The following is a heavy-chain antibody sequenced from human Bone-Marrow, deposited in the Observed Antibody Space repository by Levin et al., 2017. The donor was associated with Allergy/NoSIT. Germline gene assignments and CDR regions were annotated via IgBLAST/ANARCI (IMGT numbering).Heavy chain of an antibody. CDR3: AKALVPIQLCLNTKYYYYYGMDV. CDR2: ISYDGSNK. CDR1: GFTFSSYG. J-gene: IGHJ6*02. Sequence: GESLKISCAASGFTFSSYGMHWVRQAPGKGLEWVAVISYDGSNKYYADSVKGRFTISRDNSKNTLYLQMNSLRAEDTAVYYCAKALVPIQLCLNTKYYYYYGMDVWGQGTTVTVSS. D-gene: IGHD5-18*01. V-gene: IGHV3-30*18.